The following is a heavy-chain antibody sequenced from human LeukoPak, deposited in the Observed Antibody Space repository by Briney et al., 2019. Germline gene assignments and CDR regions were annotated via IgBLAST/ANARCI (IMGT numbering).Heavy chain of an antibody. CDR2: IYTSGST. D-gene: IGHD3-10*01. CDR1: GGSISSYY. Sequence: SETLSLTCTGSGGSISSYYWSWIRQPAGKGLEWIGRIYTSGSTNYNPSLKSRVTMSVDTSKNQFSLKLSSVTAADTAVYYCARGLVVRGVPIGYYYYYMDVWGKGTTVTVSS. V-gene: IGHV4-4*07. J-gene: IGHJ6*03. CDR3: ARGLVVRGVPIGYYYYYMDV.